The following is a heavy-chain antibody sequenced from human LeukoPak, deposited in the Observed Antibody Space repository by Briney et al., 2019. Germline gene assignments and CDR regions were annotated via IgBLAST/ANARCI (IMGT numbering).Heavy chain of an antibody. Sequence: SETLSLTCTVSGGSISSGGYYWSWIRQPPGKGLEWIGYIYHSGSTYYNPSLKSRVTISVDRSKNQFSLKLSSVTAADTAVYYCAYSSGWSIPPYWGQGTLVAVSS. CDR3: AYSSGWSIPPY. CDR1: GGSISSGGYY. V-gene: IGHV4-30-2*01. CDR2: IYHSGST. D-gene: IGHD6-19*01. J-gene: IGHJ4*02.